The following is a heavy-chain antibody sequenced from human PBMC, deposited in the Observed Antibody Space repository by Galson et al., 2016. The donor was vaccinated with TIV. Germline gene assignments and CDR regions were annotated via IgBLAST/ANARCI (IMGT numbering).Heavy chain of an antibody. CDR1: GFTFSGYA. V-gene: IGHV3-23*01. CDR3: ARTTPPPVSSNGWNDALDF. J-gene: IGHJ3*01. Sequence: SLRLSCAASGFTFSGYAMSWVRQAPGKGLEWVSVVTGRSRSTHYADSVRGRFTISRDNSRHTLSLQVNSLRVEDTAVYFCARTTPPPVSSNGWNDALDFWGQGTIVTVSS. CDR2: VTGRSRST. D-gene: IGHD6-19*01.